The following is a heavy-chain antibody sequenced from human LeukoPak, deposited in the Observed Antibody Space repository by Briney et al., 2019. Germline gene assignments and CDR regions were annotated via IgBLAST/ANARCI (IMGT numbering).Heavy chain of an antibody. CDR3: TKGSAITPLAWFDP. Sequence: HPGGSLRLSCAASGFTFSTYAMSWVRQAPGKGLEWVSSISGGGSSTYYADSVKGRLTISRDNSKNTLFLQMNSLRAEDTAVYYCTKGSAITPLAWFDPWGQGTLVTVSS. V-gene: IGHV3-23*01. CDR1: GFTFSTYA. D-gene: IGHD5/OR15-5a*01. J-gene: IGHJ5*02. CDR2: ISGGGSST.